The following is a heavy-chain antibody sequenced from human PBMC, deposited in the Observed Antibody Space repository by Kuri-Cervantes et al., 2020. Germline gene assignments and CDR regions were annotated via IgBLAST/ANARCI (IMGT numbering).Heavy chain of an antibody. V-gene: IGHV3-30*03. CDR2: ISYDGSNK. Sequence: LSLTCAASGFTFSSYGMHWVRQAPGKGLEWVAVISYDGSNKYYADSVKGRFTISRDNAKNSLYLQMNSLRAEDTAVYYCARRTVPLFPSSGWYYFDYWGQGTLVTVSS. D-gene: IGHD6-19*01. J-gene: IGHJ4*02. CDR3: ARRTVPLFPSSGWYYFDY. CDR1: GFTFSSYG.